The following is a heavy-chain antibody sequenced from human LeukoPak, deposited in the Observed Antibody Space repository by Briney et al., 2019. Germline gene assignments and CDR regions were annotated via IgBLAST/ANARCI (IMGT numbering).Heavy chain of an antibody. CDR1: GFTFSSYW. Sequence: GGSLRLSCAASGFTFSSYWMHWVRQAPGKGLVWVSRINSDGSSTTYADSVKGRFTISRDNAKNTQYLQMNSLRAEDTAVYYCANSFQLTTVNYWGQGTLVTVSS. D-gene: IGHD4-17*01. V-gene: IGHV3-74*01. J-gene: IGHJ4*01. CDR2: INSDGSST. CDR3: ANSFQLTTVNY.